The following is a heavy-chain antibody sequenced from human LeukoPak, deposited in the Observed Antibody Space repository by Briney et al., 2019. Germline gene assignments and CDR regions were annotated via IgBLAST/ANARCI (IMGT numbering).Heavy chain of an antibody. CDR2: INHSGST. D-gene: IGHD6-19*01. V-gene: IGHV4-34*01. CDR1: GGSFSGYY. J-gene: IGHJ4*02. Sequence: SETLSLTCAVYGGSFSGYYWSWIRQPPGKGLEWTGEINHSGSTNYNPSLKSRVTISVDTSKNQFSLKLSSVTAADTAVYYCARRHRSGWYYFDYWGQGTLVTVSS. CDR3: ARRHRSGWYYFDY.